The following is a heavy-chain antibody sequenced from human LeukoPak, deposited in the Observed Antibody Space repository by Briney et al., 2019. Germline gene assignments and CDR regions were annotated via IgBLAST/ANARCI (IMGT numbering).Heavy chain of an antibody. D-gene: IGHD2-15*01. CDR1: GLTFSSHW. J-gene: IGHJ5*02. Sequence: GGSLRLSCAASGLTFSSHWMHWVRQAPGKGLVWVSRITNDGSSTTYADSVKGRFTISRDNAKNMLYLQVNSLRAEDTAVYYCARRYCSGGSCYSFRGDWFDPWGQGTLVTVSS. CDR2: ITNDGSST. CDR3: ARRYCSGGSCYSFRGDWFDP. V-gene: IGHV3-74*01.